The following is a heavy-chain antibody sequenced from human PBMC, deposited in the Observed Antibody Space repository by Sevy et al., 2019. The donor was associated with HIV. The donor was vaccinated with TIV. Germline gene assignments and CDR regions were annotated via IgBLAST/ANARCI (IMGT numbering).Heavy chain of an antibody. J-gene: IGHJ5*02. D-gene: IGHD5-18*01. CDR2: ISGSGGRT. Sequence: GGSLSLSCAASGFTFSSYAMSWVRQAPGKGLEWVSAISGSGGRTYYADSVKGRFTISRDNSKNTLYLQMNSLRAEDTAVYYCAKDGDTAMVRVWFDPWGQGTLVTVSS. V-gene: IGHV3-23*01. CDR3: AKDGDTAMVRVWFDP. CDR1: GFTFSSYA.